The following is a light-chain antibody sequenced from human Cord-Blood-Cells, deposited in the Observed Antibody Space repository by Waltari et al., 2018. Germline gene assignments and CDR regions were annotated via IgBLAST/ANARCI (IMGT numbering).Light chain of an antibody. CDR2: KAY. J-gene: IGKJ1*01. Sequence: DLQLTQAPSTLSASVGDRVTITCRASQSISSWLAWYQQKPGKAPKLLIYKAYSLESGVPSRFSGSGSGTEFTLTSSSLQPDDFATYYCQQYNSYWTFGQGTKVEIK. CDR1: QSISSW. CDR3: QQYNSYWT. V-gene: IGKV1-5*03.